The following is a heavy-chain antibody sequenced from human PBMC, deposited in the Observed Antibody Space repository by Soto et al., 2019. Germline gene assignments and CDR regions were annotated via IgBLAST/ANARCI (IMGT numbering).Heavy chain of an antibody. D-gene: IGHD6-19*01. CDR1: GFTFDDYA. CDR2: ISWNSGSM. V-gene: IGHV3-9*01. Sequence: EVQLVESGGGLVQPGRSLKLSCAASGFTFDDYAMHWVRQAPGKGLEWVSGISWNSGSMGYADSVKGRFTISRDNAKNSLYLQMNSLRAEDTALYYCERDFNIAVTVPSDFWGQGTLVTVSS. J-gene: IGHJ4*02. CDR3: ERDFNIAVTVPSDF.